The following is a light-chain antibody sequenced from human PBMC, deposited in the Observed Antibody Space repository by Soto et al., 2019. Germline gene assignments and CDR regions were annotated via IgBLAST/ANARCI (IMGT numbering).Light chain of an antibody. Sequence: EVVLTQSPGTLSLSPGERATLSCRASQSVSRRYLAWYQQKPGQAPRLLIFGSSSSATGIPDRFSGSGSGTDFTLTISSLEPEDFAVYYCLQYDTSPPSYTFGQGTKLEIK. V-gene: IGKV3-20*01. J-gene: IGKJ2*01. CDR1: QSVSRRY. CDR2: GSS. CDR3: LQYDTSPPSYT.